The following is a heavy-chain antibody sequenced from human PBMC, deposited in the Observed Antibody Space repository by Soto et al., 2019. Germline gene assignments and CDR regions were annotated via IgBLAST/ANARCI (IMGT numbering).Heavy chain of an antibody. J-gene: IGHJ4*01. Sequence: ASVKVSCTASGCIFISYNLHWVRQAPVQGLEWMGIINPSGRRTNYAQKLQGRVTMTRDTSTSAVYMELSSLRYEDTAVYYGARDIRYKFDSWG. CDR3: ARDIRYKFDS. V-gene: IGHV1-46*01. CDR2: INPSGRRT. CDR1: GCIFISYN. D-gene: IGHD3-16*02.